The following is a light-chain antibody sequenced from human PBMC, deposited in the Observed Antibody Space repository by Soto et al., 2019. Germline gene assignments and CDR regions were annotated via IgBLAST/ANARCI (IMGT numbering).Light chain of an antibody. CDR2: EVS. CDR3: SSYATSYTLV. Sequence: SVLTQPATVTGSTGQSITISCTGTSSDVGGYNYVSWYQHHPGKAPKLMIYEVSNRPSGISSRFSGSKSGNTASLTISGLHAEDEADYYCSSYATSYTLVFGTGTKVTVL. CDR1: SSDVGGYNY. V-gene: IGLV2-14*01. J-gene: IGLJ1*01.